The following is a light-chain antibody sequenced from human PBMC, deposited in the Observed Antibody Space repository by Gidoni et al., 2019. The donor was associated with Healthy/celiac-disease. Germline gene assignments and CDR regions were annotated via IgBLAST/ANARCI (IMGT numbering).Light chain of an antibody. CDR1: QSISSY. V-gene: IGKV1-39*01. CDR2: AAS. J-gene: IGKJ2*01. CDR3: QQSYSTLYT. Sequence: DSQMTQSPSSLSASVGDRVTITCRASQSISSYLNWYQQKPGKAPKLLIYAASSLQSGVPSRFSGSGSGTDFTLTISSLQPEDFATYYCQQSYSTLYTFXQXTKLXIK.